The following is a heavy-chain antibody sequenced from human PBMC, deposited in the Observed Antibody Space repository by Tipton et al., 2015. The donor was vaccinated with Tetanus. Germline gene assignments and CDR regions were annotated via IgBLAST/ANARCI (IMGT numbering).Heavy chain of an antibody. V-gene: IGHV3-9*01. CDR2: ISWNSGSI. J-gene: IGHJ4*02. D-gene: IGHD3-22*01. CDR3: AKDSMSYYDSSRSFDY. CDR1: GLTFDDYA. Sequence: YLRLSCAASGLTFDDYAMHWVRQAPGKGLEWVSGISWNSGSIGYADSVKGRFTISRDNAKNSLYLQMNSLRAEDTALYYCAKDSMSYYDSSRSFDYWGQGTLVTVSS.